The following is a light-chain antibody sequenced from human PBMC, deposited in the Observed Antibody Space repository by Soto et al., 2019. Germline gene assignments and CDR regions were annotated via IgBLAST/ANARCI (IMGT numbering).Light chain of an antibody. J-gene: IGKJ1*01. CDR1: QSLLHSDGYNY. CDR3: MQALRTLWT. V-gene: IGKV2-28*01. Sequence: DIVMTQSPLSLPVTPGERASISCRSRQSLLHSDGYNYLDWYLQKPGQSPQLLSYLGSNRASGVPDRCRGSGSGTDVTPKISRGEAGDVGVYYCMQALRTLWTGGQGTKVGIK. CDR2: LGS.